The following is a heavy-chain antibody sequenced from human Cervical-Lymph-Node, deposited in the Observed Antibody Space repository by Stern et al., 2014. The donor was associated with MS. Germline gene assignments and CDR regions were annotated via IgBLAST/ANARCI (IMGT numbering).Heavy chain of an antibody. V-gene: IGHV3-48*02. D-gene: IGHD3-22*01. CDR1: GFTFSSYS. CDR2: ISSSSSTI. J-gene: IGHJ4*02. CDR3: ARGHHYYDSSGPDY. Sequence: EVQLVQSGGGLVQPGGSLRLSCAASGFTFSSYSMNWVRQAPGKGLEWVSYISSSSSTIYYADSVKGRFTISRDNAKNSLYLQMNSLRDEDTAVYYCARGHHYYDSSGPDYWGQGTLVTVSS.